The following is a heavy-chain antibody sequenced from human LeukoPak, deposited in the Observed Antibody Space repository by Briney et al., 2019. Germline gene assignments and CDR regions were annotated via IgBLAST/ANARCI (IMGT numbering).Heavy chain of an antibody. D-gene: IGHD3-10*01. J-gene: IGHJ4*02. V-gene: IGHV4-4*02. CDR1: GAAITSTNW. Sequence: SETLSLTCAVSGAAITSTNWWSWVRQPPGKGLEYIGEIYHGGNTNYNPSLRSRVTFSVDMSKNQFSLKLTSVTAADTAVYYCARVDGPGSYFDFWGQGTLVTVSS. CDR3: ARVDGPGSYFDF. CDR2: IYHGGNT.